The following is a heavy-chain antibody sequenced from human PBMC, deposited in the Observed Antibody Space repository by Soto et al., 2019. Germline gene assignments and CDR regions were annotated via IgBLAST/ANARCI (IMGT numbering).Heavy chain of an antibody. CDR1: GFTFSSDA. Sequence: EVQLLESGGALVQPGGSLRLSCGASGFTFSSDAMSWVRQAPGKGLEWVSAISGSGGNTYHADSVKGGFSISRDNTKNTLYMQMNSLRAEDTALYYCAKVSGGFCSTISCYYFDYWGQGTLVTVSS. CDR2: ISGSGGNT. CDR3: AKVSGGFCSTISCYYFDY. D-gene: IGHD2-2*01. V-gene: IGHV3-23*01. J-gene: IGHJ4*02.